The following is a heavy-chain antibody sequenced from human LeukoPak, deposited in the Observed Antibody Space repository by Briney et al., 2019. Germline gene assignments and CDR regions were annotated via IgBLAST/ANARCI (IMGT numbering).Heavy chain of an antibody. Sequence: GGSLRLSCAASGFTFSSYSMNWVRQAPGKGLEWVSHISSSSSTIYYADSVKGRFTISRDNAKNSLYLQMNSLRAEDTAVYYCARAGALLLWFGELFQNWFDPWGQGTLVSVSS. V-gene: IGHV3-48*01. D-gene: IGHD3-10*01. J-gene: IGHJ5*02. CDR3: ARAGALLLWFGELFQNWFDP. CDR1: GFTFSSYS. CDR2: ISSSSSTI.